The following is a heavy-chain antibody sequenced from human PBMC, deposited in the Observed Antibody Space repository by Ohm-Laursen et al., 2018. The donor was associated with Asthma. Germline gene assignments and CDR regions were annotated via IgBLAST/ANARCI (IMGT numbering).Heavy chain of an antibody. CDR3: AAWGPRIY. Sequence: SLRLSCAAPGYTFSRYSIHWVRQIPGKGLEWVSSISRSSDYIHYADSVKGRFTMSRDNAKNSLHLQMNSLRAEDTALYYCAAWGPRIYWGQGTLVTASS. J-gene: IGHJ4*02. V-gene: IGHV3-21*01. D-gene: IGHD3-16*01. CDR2: ISRSSDYI. CDR1: GYTFSRYS.